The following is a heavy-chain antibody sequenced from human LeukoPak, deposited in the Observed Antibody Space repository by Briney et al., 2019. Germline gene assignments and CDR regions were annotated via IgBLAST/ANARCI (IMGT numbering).Heavy chain of an antibody. V-gene: IGHV4-39*01. CDR1: GGSISSSSYY. D-gene: IGHD3-10*01. CDR3: ADRSITMVRGVITTNYYYYYGMDF. Sequence: SETLSLTCTVSGGSISSSSYYWGWIRQPPGKGLEWIGSIYYSGSTYYNPSLKSRVTISVDTSKNQFSLKLSAVTAADTAVISCADRSITMVRGVITTNYYYYYGMDFWGQGTTVTVSS. CDR2: IYYSGST. J-gene: IGHJ6*02.